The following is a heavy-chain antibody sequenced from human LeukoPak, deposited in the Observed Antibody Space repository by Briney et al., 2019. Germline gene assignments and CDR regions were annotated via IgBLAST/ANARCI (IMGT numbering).Heavy chain of an antibody. V-gene: IGHV3-23*01. Sequence: PGGSLRLSCAASGFTFNDYTINWVRQAPGKGLEWVSVISGGTGGSTYYADSVKGRFTISRDNSKNTLYLQMSSLRAEDTAVYYCAKRGSSSWTQFDYWGQGTLVTVSS. D-gene: IGHD6-13*01. CDR1: GFTFNDYT. J-gene: IGHJ4*02. CDR2: ISGGTGGST. CDR3: AKRGSSSWTQFDY.